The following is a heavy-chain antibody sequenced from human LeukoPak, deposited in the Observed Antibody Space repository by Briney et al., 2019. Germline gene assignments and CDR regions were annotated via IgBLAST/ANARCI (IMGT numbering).Heavy chain of an antibody. CDR2: IRYDGSNK. D-gene: IGHD4-23*01. V-gene: IGHV3-30*02. J-gene: IGHJ6*03. Sequence: GGSLRLSCAASGFTFSSYGLHWVRQAPGKGLEWVAFIRYDGSNKYYADSVKGRFTISRDNSKNTLYLQMNSLRAEDTAVYYCAANYGGNSAKYYYYYMDVWGKGTTVTVSS. CDR1: GFTFSSYG. CDR3: AANYGGNSAKYYYYYMDV.